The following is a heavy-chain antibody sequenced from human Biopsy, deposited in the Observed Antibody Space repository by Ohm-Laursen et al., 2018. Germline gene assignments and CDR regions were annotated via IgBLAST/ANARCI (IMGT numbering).Heavy chain of an antibody. J-gene: IGHJ3*01. CDR3: ARGPYGDNAGAFDV. Sequence: GTLSLTCAVDGGFFSGYDWTWIRQPPGKGLEWVGEFSHTGTTIYNPSLKSRLTISVDKSKNHFSLRLTSVTAADTATYFCARGPYGDNAGAFDVWGQGTVVTVSS. CDR1: GGFFSGYD. CDR2: FSHTGTT. D-gene: IGHD4/OR15-4a*01. V-gene: IGHV4-34*01.